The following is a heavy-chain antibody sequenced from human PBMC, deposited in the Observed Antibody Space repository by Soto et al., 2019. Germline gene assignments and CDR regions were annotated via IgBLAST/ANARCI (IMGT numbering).Heavy chain of an antibody. CDR2: IIPIFGTA. CDR3: ARGAVRGVITPDY. V-gene: IGHV1-69*06. Sequence: SVKVSCKASGGTFSSYAISWVRQAPGQGLEWMGGIIPIFGTANYAQKFQGRVTITADKSTSTAYMELSSLRSEDTAVYYCARGAVRGVITPDYSRQGTLVTASS. D-gene: IGHD3-10*01. J-gene: IGHJ4*02. CDR1: GGTFSSYA.